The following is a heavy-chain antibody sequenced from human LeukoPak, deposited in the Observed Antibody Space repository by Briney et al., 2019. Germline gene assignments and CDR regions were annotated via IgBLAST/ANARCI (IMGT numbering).Heavy chain of an antibody. CDR3: AKVIITGSFPDYFDN. CDR2: IGGSGSSAGYT. CDR1: GFTFSSYA. V-gene: IGHV3-23*01. Sequence: PGGSLRLSCATAGFTFSSYAMSWVRQAPGRGLEWVSSIGGSGSSAGYTYYADSVKGRFTISRDNSKDTLYLQMNSLRAEDTAIYYCAKVIITGSFPDYFDNWGQGTLVTVSS. D-gene: IGHD1-14*01. J-gene: IGHJ4*02.